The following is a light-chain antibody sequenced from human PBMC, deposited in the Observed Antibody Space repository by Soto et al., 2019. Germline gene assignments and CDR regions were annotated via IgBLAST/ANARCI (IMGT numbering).Light chain of an antibody. CDR1: RSRLHSHGYNS. CDR2: LGS. V-gene: IGKV2-28*01. J-gene: IGKJ1*01. CDR3: MQPLQSWT. Sequence: DVVMTQSPLSLSVPPGGPASTSGGSSRSRLHSHGYNSLDWYLQKPGHSPQLLIYLGSNRACGVPDRLSGSGSGTDFTLKISRVEAEDVGVYYCMQPLQSWTFGQGTKVDIK.